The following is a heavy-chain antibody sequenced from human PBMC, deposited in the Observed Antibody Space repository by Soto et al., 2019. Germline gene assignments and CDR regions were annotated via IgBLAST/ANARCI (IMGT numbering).Heavy chain of an antibody. D-gene: IGHD2-2*01. J-gene: IGHJ5*02. CDR3: ARYCSSVTCHRFDP. Sequence: SETLSLTCTVSGGSVSSVSYYWSWIRQPPGKGLEWIGYIYYSGSTNYNPSLKSRVTMSVDTSKNQFSLKLSSVTAADTAVYYCARYCSSVTCHRFDPWGQGTLVTVSS. V-gene: IGHV4-61*01. CDR1: GGSVSSVSYY. CDR2: IYYSGST.